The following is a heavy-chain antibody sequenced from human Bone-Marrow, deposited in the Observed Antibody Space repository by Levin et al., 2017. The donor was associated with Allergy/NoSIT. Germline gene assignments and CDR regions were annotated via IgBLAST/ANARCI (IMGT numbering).Heavy chain of an antibody. CDR1: GFTVSSNY. D-gene: IGHD6-13*01. Sequence: GESLKISCAASGFTVSSNYMSWVRQAPGKGLEWVSVIYSGGSTYYADSVKGRFTISRDNSKNTLYLQMNSLRAEDTAVYYCARAAGRVPQYFHHWGQGTLVTVSS. CDR2: IYSGGST. J-gene: IGHJ1*01. CDR3: ARAAGRVPQYFHH. V-gene: IGHV3-53*01.